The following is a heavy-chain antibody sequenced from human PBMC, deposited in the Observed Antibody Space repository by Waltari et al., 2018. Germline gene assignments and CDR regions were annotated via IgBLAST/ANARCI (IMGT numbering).Heavy chain of an antibody. V-gene: IGHV3-11*01. CDR2: IDNSGGRT. J-gene: IGHJ4*02. D-gene: IGHD5-18*01. CDR1: GTSFSDFY. CDR3: ARGRGYSYGGQFYFDS. Sequence: QVQLVASGGGSVKPGGSLRLSCVASGTSFSDFYSSWIRQAPGKGLEWISYIDNSGGRTYYADSVRGRFTISRDNAKNSVSLQMDSLSVDDTGLYYCARGRGYSYGGQFYFDSWGQGILVTVSS.